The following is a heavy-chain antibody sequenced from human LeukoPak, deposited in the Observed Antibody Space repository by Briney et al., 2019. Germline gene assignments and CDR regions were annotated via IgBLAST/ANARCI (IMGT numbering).Heavy chain of an antibody. CDR3: ARRRVGATDFDY. CDR2: SGSGSHT. V-gene: IGHV3-23*01. CDR1: GFTFTTYA. Sequence: PGGSLRLSCSASGFTFTTYAMTWVRQAPGKGLEWLSVSGSGSHTYYADSVGGRFTISRDNSKNTLYLQMNSLRVDDTAVYYCARRRVGATDFDYWGQGTLVTVSS. D-gene: IGHD1-26*01. J-gene: IGHJ4*02.